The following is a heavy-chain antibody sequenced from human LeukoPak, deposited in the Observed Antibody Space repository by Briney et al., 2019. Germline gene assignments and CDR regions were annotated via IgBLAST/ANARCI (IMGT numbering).Heavy chain of an antibody. CDR2: ISYDGSNK. CDR1: GFTFSSYA. J-gene: IGHJ6*03. Sequence: GGSLRLSCAASGFTFSSYAMHWVRQAPGKGLEWVAVISYDGSNKYYADSVKGRFTISRDNSKNTLYLQMNSLRAEDTAVYYCARESNIVVVTATGSYYYYYMDVWGKGTTVTVSS. CDR3: ARESNIVVVTATGSYYYYYMDV. D-gene: IGHD2-21*02. V-gene: IGHV3-30*04.